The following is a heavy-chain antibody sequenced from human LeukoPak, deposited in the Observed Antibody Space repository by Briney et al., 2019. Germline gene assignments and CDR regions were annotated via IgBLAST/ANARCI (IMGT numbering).Heavy chain of an antibody. V-gene: IGHV3-21*01. CDR2: ISSSSSYI. CDR1: GFTFSSYS. J-gene: IGHJ4*02. CDR3: AREIARRGRLFDY. Sequence: GGSLRLSCAASGFTFSSYSMDWVRQAPGKGLEWVSSISSSSSYIYYADSVKGRFTISRDNAKNSLYLQMNSLRAEDTAVYYCAREIARRGRLFDYWGQGTLVTVSS. D-gene: IGHD6-6*01.